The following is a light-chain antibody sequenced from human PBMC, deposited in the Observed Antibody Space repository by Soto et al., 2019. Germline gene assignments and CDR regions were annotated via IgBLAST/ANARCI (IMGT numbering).Light chain of an antibody. Sequence: DISITQSPSTLSASLGDRVTLTCRASQTISRWLAWYQQQPGKAPNLLIYDAYSLQSGVPSRFGGGGSVTDFTLTISRLQSEEFATYYYQQFNSLFGQGTRLEIK. CDR2: DAY. CDR1: QTISRW. CDR3: QQFNSL. V-gene: IGKV1-5*01. J-gene: IGKJ5*01.